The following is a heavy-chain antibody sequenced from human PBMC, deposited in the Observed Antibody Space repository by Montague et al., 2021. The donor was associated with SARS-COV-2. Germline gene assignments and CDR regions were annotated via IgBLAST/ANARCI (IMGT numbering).Heavy chain of an antibody. D-gene: IGHD4-17*01. CDR3: AVQAGDCGDFGGIYYYNGVDV. CDR2: VLYSGTT. CDR1: GRSMRSDRFY. Sequence: SETLSLTCNVSGRSMRSDRFYWVWIRQPPGRSPEWIGYVLYSGTTYYNPSLKSRVTISADTSKNEFFLEMTSVTAADTAVYYCAVQAGDCGDFGGIYYYNGVDVWGQGTTVTVSS. J-gene: IGHJ6*02. V-gene: IGHV4-39*01.